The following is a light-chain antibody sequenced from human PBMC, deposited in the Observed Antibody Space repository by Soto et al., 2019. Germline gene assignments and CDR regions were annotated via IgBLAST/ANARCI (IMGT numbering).Light chain of an antibody. CDR1: QSVSTR. Sequence: DIQMTQSPSSLSASVGDRAPIICRASQSVSTRLAWYQQKPGKAPKVLIYDASSWAGGVPSRFTGSGSGTEFTLTINGLQPDDFATYYCQQYSVYWTFGQGTKWIS. J-gene: IGKJ1*01. CDR2: DAS. V-gene: IGKV1-5*02. CDR3: QQYSVYWT.